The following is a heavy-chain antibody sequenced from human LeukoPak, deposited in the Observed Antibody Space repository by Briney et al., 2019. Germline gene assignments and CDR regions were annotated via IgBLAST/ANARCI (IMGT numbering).Heavy chain of an antibody. CDR3: AKQLGYCSDGSCYFPY. CDR2: ISNNGGYT. Sequence: GGSLRLSCAASGFTFSGSAMSWVRQAPGKGLEWVSAISNNGGYTYYADSVQGRFTISRDSSKSTLCLQMNSLRAEDTAVYYCAKQLGYCSDGSCYFPYWGQGTLVTVSS. CDR1: GFTFSGSA. V-gene: IGHV3-23*01. D-gene: IGHD2-15*01. J-gene: IGHJ4*02.